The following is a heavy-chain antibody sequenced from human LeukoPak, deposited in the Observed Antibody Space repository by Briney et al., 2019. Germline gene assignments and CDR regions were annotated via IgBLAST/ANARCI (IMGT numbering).Heavy chain of an antibody. CDR3: ARVRIMITFGGVIVIPPYFDY. V-gene: IGHV4-59*12. D-gene: IGHD3-16*02. Sequence: PGGSLRLSCAASGFTFSSYSMNWVRQAPGKGLEWLGNVYYTGTTYYNPSLESRVTISVDTSNNQFSLRLSSVTAADTAIYYCARVRIMITFGGVIVIPPYFDYWGQGTLVTVSS. CDR2: VYYTGTT. CDR1: GFTFSSYS. J-gene: IGHJ4*02.